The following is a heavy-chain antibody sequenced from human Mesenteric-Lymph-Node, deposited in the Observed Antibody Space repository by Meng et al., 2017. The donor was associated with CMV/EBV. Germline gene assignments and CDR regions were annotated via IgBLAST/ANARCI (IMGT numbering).Heavy chain of an antibody. V-gene: IGHV1-2*02. D-gene: IGHD1-26*01. Sequence: ASVTVSCKASGGTFSSYAISWVRQAPGQGLEWMGWINPNSGGTNYAQKFQGRVTMTRDTSISTAYMELSRLRSDDTAVYYCARGGSYLFDYWGQGTLVTVSS. J-gene: IGHJ4*02. CDR2: INPNSGGT. CDR3: ARGGSYLFDY. CDR1: GGTFSSYA.